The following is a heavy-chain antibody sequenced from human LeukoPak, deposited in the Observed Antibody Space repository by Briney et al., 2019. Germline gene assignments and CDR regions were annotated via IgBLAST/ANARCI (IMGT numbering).Heavy chain of an antibody. J-gene: IGHJ6*03. CDR2: IYTSGST. D-gene: IGHD1-26*01. CDR1: GGSISSYY. V-gene: IGHV4-4*07. Sequence: SETLSLTCTVSGGSISSYYWSWIRQPAGKGLEWIGRIYTSGSTNYNPSLKSRVTISVDTSKNQFSLKLSSVTAADTAVYYCARRSSRGYYYYYMDVWGKGTTVTVSS. CDR3: ARRSSRGYYYYYMDV.